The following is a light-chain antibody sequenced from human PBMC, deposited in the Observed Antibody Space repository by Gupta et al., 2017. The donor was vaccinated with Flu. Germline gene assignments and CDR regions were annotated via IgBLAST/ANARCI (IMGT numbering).Light chain of an antibody. Sequence: GKTAKITWAGNNIGSKTVHWYHQKPGQAPVLVVNDDSARPSGSPEGFSGSNAGNTDTLTINRGEAGDEADYYCQLWDSRTDHWGFGGGTKPDRP. CDR1: NIGSKT. J-gene: IGLJ3*02. V-gene: IGLV3-21*03. CDR2: DDS. CDR3: QLWDSRTDHWG.